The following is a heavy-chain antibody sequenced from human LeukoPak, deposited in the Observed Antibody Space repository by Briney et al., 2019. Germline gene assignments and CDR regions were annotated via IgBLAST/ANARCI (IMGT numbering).Heavy chain of an antibody. CDR1: GFTFSSYS. J-gene: IGHJ3*02. Sequence: PGGSLRLSCAASGFTFSSYSMNWVRQAPGKGLEWVSSISSSSSYIYYADSVKGRFTISRDNAKNSLYLQMNSLRAEDTAVYYCARVGEFGVVPAASVGYAFDIWGQGTMVTVSS. D-gene: IGHD2-2*01. V-gene: IGHV3-21*01. CDR3: ARVGEFGVVPAASVGYAFDI. CDR2: ISSSSSYI.